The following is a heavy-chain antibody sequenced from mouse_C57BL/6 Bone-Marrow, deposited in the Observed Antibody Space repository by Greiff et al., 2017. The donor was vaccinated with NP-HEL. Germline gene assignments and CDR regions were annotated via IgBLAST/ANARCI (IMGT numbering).Heavy chain of an antibody. CDR1: GFNIKDYY. Sequence: VQLQQSGAELVKPGASVKLSCTASGFNIKDYYMHWVKQRTEQGLEWIGRIDPEDGETKYAPKFQGKATITADTSSNTAYLQLSSLTSEDTSVYYCAIPLYYYDSSYDYYAMDYWGQGTSVTVSS. J-gene: IGHJ4*01. V-gene: IGHV14-2*01. D-gene: IGHD1-1*01. CDR2: IDPEDGET. CDR3: AIPLYYYDSSYDYYAMDY.